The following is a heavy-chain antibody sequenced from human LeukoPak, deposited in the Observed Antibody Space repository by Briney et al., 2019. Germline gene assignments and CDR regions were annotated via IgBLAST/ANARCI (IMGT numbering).Heavy chain of an antibody. CDR1: GFTFSSYG. Sequence: PGGSLRLSCAASGFTFSSYGMHWVRQAPGKGLEWVAVIWYDGSNKYYADSVKGRFTISRDNARNSLYLQMNSLRAEDTALYYCAKFDYWGQGTLVTVSS. CDR2: IWYDGSNK. V-gene: IGHV3-33*03. CDR3: AKFDY. J-gene: IGHJ4*02.